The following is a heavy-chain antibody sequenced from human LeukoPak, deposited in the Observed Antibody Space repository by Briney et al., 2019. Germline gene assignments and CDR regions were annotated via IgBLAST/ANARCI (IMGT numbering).Heavy chain of an antibody. CDR2: ISSSSTYI. D-gene: IGHD3-10*01. CDR1: GFIFRSYS. Sequence: GGSLRLSCAASGFIFRSYSMNWVRQAPGKGLEWVSTISSSSTYIYYADSLKGRFTISRDNAKNSLYLHMNSLSAEDTAVYYCARQNYGSGIYDYWGQGTLVTVSS. CDR3: ARQNYGSGIYDY. J-gene: IGHJ4*02. V-gene: IGHV3-21*01.